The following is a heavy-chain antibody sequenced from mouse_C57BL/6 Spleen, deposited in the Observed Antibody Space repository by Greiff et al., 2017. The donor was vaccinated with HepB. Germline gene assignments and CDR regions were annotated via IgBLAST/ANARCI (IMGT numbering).Heavy chain of an antibody. CDR1: GYTFTSYW. CDR2: IDPSDSYT. CDR3: ARSVYYGSSLYAMDY. Sequence: QVQLQQPGAELVMPGASVKLSCKASGYTFTSYWMHWVKQRPGQGLEWIGEIDPSDSYTNYNQKFKGKSTFTVDKSSSTAYMQLSSLTSEYSAVYYCARSVYYGSSLYAMDYWGQGTSVTVSS. J-gene: IGHJ4*01. D-gene: IGHD1-1*01. V-gene: IGHV1-69*01.